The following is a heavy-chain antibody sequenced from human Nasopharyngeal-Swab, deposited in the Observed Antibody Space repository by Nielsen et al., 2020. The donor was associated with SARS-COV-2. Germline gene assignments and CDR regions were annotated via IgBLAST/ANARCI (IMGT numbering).Heavy chain of an antibody. V-gene: IGHV4-59*01. CDR2: IYYSGST. D-gene: IGHD4-17*01. CDR1: GGSISSYY. Sequence: SEILSLTCTVSGGSISSYYWSWIRQPPGKGLEWIGYIYYSGSTNYNPSLKSRVTISVDTSKNQFSLKLSSVTAADTAVYYCARDPYGDYLFDYWGQGTLVTVSS. J-gene: IGHJ4*02. CDR3: ARDPYGDYLFDY.